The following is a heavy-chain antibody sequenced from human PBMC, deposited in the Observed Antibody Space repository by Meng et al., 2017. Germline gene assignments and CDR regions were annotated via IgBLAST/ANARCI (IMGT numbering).Heavy chain of an antibody. CDR3: AHSRHNYDILTGYYAVGSAYCDY. Sequence: SGLTLVKPTQTLTLTCTFSGFSLSTSGVGVGWIRQPPGKALEWLALIYWNDDKRYSPSLKSRLTITKDTSKNQVVLTMNNMDPMDTATDYCAHSRHNYDILTGYYAVGSAYCDYWGQGTLVTVSS. CDR1: GFSLSTSGVG. D-gene: IGHD3-9*01. V-gene: IGHV2-5*01. J-gene: IGHJ4*02. CDR2: IYWNDDK.